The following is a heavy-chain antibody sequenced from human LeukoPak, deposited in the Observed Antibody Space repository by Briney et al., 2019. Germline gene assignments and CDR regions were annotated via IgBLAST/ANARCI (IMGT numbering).Heavy chain of an antibody. V-gene: IGHV4-39*01. Sequence: SETLSLTCTVSGGSISSSSYYWGWIRQPPGKGLEWIGSIYYSGSTYYNPSLKSRVTISVATSKNQFSLKLSSVTAADTAVYYCAGRYYDFWSGSKEIFDYWGQGTLVTVSS. D-gene: IGHD3-3*01. CDR2: IYYSGST. J-gene: IGHJ4*02. CDR3: AGRYYDFWSGSKEIFDY. CDR1: GGSISSSSYY.